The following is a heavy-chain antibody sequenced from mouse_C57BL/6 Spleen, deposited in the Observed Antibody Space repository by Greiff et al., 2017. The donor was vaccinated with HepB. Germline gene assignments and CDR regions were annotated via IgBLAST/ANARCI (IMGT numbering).Heavy chain of an antibody. V-gene: IGHV1-61*01. D-gene: IGHD1-1*02. CDR3: ARSGYGAMDY. CDR2: IYPSDSET. CDR1: GYTFTSYW. Sequence: QLQLQQPGAELVRPGSSVKLSCKASGYTFTSYWMDWVKQRPGQGLEWIGNIYPSDSETHYNQKFKDKATLTVDKSSSTAYMQLSSLTSEDSAVYYCARSGYGAMDYWGQGTSVTVSS. J-gene: IGHJ4*01.